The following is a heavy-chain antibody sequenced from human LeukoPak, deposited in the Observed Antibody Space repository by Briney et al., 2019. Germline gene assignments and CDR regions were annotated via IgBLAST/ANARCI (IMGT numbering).Heavy chain of an antibody. CDR1: GFTLSTSW. J-gene: IGHJ4*02. CDR2: ISGSGGST. D-gene: IGHD6-19*01. CDR3: AKDQRIAVAGTYVDY. Sequence: GGSLRLSCVDSGFTLSTSWMTWVRQAPGKGLEWVSAISGSGGSTYYADSVKGRFTISRDNSKNTLYLQMNSLRAEDTAVYYCAKDQRIAVAGTYVDYWGQGTLVTVSS. V-gene: IGHV3-23*01.